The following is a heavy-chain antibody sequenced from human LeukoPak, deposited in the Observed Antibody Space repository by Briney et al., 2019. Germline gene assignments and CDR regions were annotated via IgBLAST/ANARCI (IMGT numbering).Heavy chain of an antibody. CDR1: GGTFSSYA. V-gene: IGHV1-69*13. Sequence: ASVKDSCKASGGTFSSYAISWVRQAPGQGLEWMGGIIPIFGTANYAQKFQGRVTITADESTSTAYMELSSLRSEDTAVYYCARVGGETYYYGSGSYGYWGQGTLVTVSS. CDR2: IIPIFGTA. J-gene: IGHJ4*02. D-gene: IGHD3-10*01. CDR3: ARVGGETYYYGSGSYGY.